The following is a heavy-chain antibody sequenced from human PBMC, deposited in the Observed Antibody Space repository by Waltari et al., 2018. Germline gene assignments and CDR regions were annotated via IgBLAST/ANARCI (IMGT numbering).Heavy chain of an antibody. D-gene: IGHD3-10*01. Sequence: QVQLVQSGAEVKKPGSSVQVSCKASGYTFTGYSMHWVRQAPGQGLEWMGRINPNSGGTNYAQKFQGRVTMTRDTSSSTAYMELSRLRSDDTAVYYCAREDGTMVQGVLGYWGQGTLVTVSS. CDR1: GYTFTGYS. J-gene: IGHJ4*02. V-gene: IGHV1-2*06. CDR3: AREDGTMVQGVLGY. CDR2: INPNSGGT.